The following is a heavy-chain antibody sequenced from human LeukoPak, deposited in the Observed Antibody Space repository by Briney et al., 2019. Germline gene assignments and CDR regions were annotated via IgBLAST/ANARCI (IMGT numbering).Heavy chain of an antibody. V-gene: IGHV3-7*01. J-gene: IGHJ4*02. CDR2: IKQDGSEK. CDR1: GFTFSSYW. D-gene: IGHD3-22*01. Sequence: GGSLRLSCAASGFTFSSYWMTWVRHLPGKGLEWVAKIKQDGSEKYYVDSVKGRFTISRDNTRDSLYLQMNSLRAEDTAVYYCARDFPYYYDTSGYHFDYWGQGTLVTVSS. CDR3: ARDFPYYYDTSGYHFDY.